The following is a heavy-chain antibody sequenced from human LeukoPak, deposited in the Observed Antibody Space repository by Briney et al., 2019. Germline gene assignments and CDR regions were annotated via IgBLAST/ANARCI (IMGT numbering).Heavy chain of an antibody. Sequence: GRSLTLSCAASGFTFSSFGMHWVRQAPGKGLEWVAVIWYDASNKYYADSVKGRFTISRDNSKNTLFLQMNSLRDDDAAVYYCVRGVGVSRFNYFDPWGQGTLVIVSS. CDR2: IWYDASNK. CDR3: VRGVGVSRFNYFDP. D-gene: IGHD6-13*01. J-gene: IGHJ5*02. V-gene: IGHV3-33*01. CDR1: GFTFSSFG.